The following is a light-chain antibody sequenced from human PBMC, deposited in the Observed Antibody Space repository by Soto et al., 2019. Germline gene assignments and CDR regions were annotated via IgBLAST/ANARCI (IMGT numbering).Light chain of an antibody. CDR1: SSDVGGFNY. CDR3: SSYTSSAYVV. CDR2: EVT. J-gene: IGLJ2*01. Sequence: QSALTQPASVSGSPGQSITISCTGTSSDVGGFNYVSWYQLHPGKAPKLMIYEVTNRPSGTSNRFSGSKSGNTASLTISGLQAEDEADYYCSSYTSSAYVVFGGGTKVTVL. V-gene: IGLV2-14*01.